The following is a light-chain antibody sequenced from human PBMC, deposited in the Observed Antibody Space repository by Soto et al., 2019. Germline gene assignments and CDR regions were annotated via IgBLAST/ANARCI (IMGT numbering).Light chain of an antibody. V-gene: IGKV3-15*01. CDR2: GAS. Sequence: DIVMTQSPATLSASPGERATLSCRASQSVSTNLVWYQHKPGQAPRLLIYGASTRATGIPARFSGSGSGTEFTLTISSPQSEDFALYYCQQYHDWPRTFGQGTKVEIK. CDR3: QQYHDWPRT. CDR1: QSVSTN. J-gene: IGKJ1*01.